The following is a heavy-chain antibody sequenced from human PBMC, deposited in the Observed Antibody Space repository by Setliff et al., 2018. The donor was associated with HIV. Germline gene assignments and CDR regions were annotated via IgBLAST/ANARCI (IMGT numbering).Heavy chain of an antibody. D-gene: IGHD3-22*01. CDR3: ARGRQDSYYDSTPYYWGDAFDI. Sequence: KTSETLSLTCTVSGGSISSDYWNWVRQPAGKGLEWIGRVYNSGSTNYNPSLKSRVTMSVDTSKNQFSLKLTSVTAADTGVYFCARGRQDSYYDSTPYYWGDAFDIWGQGTRVTVSS. J-gene: IGHJ3*02. V-gene: IGHV4-4*07. CDR2: VYNSGST. CDR1: GGSISSDY.